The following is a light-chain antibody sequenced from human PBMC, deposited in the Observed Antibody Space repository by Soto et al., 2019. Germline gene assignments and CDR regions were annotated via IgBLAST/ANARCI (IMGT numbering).Light chain of an antibody. CDR1: QRISSY. V-gene: IGKV1-39*01. CDR2: AAS. J-gene: IGKJ4*01. Sequence: DIPMTQSPSSLSASVGDRVTITCRASQRISSYLNWYQQKPGKAPKLLIYAASSLQGGVPSRFSGSGSGTDFTLTINSLQPEDFATYYCQQSHSTPLTFGGGTKVEIK. CDR3: QQSHSTPLT.